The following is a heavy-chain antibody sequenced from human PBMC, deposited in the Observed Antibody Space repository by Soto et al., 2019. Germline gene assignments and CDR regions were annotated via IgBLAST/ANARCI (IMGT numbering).Heavy chain of an antibody. CDR1: GFSLRNVRVG. CDR2: ISSNAKE. D-gene: IGHD3-10*02. CDR3: ARVEARFVELSTWYYGMDV. Sequence: QVTLKESGPVLVKPTETLTLTCTVSGFSLRNVRVGVGWIRQPPGKALEWLAHISSNAKESYSTSLKSRLTISKDTSKSQVVLTMTNVDPVDTGTYYCARVEARFVELSTWYYGMDVWGQGTTVTVSS. J-gene: IGHJ6*02. V-gene: IGHV2-26*02.